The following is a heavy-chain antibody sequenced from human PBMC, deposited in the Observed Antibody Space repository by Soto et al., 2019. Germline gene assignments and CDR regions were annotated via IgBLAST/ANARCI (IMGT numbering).Heavy chain of an antibody. D-gene: IGHD2-2*02. CDR1: GGSFSGYY. V-gene: IGHV4-34*01. CDR2: INPDGAT. CDR3: ARGQRSYLVFNY. Sequence: SETLSLTCAVYGGSFSGYYWDWIRQPPGKGLEWIGEINPDGATNYTPSLRGRVTISIDTSRNQFSLKLSSVTAADTAVYYCARGQRSYLVFNYGGQVARGTVS. J-gene: IGHJ4*02.